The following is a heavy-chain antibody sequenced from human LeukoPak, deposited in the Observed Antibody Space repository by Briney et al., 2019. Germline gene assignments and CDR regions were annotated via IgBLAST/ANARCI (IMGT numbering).Heavy chain of an antibody. D-gene: IGHD3-22*01. CDR3: AGDPHDSSGHFDY. CDR2: IYYSGST. CDR1: GGSISSYY. V-gene: IGHV4-59*01. J-gene: IGHJ4*02. Sequence: PSETLSLTCTVSGGSISSYYWSWIRQPPGKGLEWIGYIYYSGSTNYNPSLKSRVTISVDTSKNQFSLKLSSVTAADTAVYYCAGDPHDSSGHFDYWGQGTLVTVSS.